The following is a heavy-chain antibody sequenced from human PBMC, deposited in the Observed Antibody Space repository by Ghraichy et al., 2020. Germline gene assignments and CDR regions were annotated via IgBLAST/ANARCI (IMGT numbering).Heavy chain of an antibody. D-gene: IGHD6-19*01. J-gene: IGHJ4*02. Sequence: SETLSLTCTVSGGSVSSGSYYWSWIRQPPGKGLEWIGYIYYSGSTNYNPSLKSRVTISVDTSKNQFSLKLSSVTAADTAVYYCARDAGGIAVDWGQGTLVTVSS. V-gene: IGHV4-61*01. CDR3: ARDAGGIAVD. CDR1: GGSVSSGSYY. CDR2: IYYSGST.